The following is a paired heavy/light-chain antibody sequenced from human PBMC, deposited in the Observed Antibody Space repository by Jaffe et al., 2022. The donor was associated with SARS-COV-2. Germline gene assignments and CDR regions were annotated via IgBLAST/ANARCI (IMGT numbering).Light chain of an antibody. V-gene: IGKV3-15*01. CDR3: QQYTNWPPIT. CDR2: DAS. CDR1: QNVGYT. J-gene: IGKJ5*01. Sequence: EIVMAQSPATLSVSPGERVTLSCRASQNVGYTLAWYQQKPGQAPRLLIYDASTRATDIPARFSGSGSGTDFTLTISSLQSEDFAVYYCQQYTNWPPITFGQGTRLDIK.
Heavy chain of an antibody. CDR1: GGSISTPYYY. CDR2: VYYNGAT. J-gene: IGHJ6*03. D-gene: IGHD3-10*01. Sequence: QLQLQESGPGLVKPSETLSLTCFVSGGSISTPYYYWGWIRQTPGKGLDWIGSVYYNGATYYNTSLESRVTISVDTSKNQFSLKLKSVTAADTAVYFCAVYYFLYYMDVWGRGTSVTVSS. V-gene: IGHV4-39*01. CDR3: AVYYFLYYMDV.